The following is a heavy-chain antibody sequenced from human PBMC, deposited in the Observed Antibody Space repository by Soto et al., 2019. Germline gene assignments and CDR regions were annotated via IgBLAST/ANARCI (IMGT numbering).Heavy chain of an antibody. V-gene: IGHV1-46*01. J-gene: IGHJ4*02. CDR2: INPSGGST. Sequence: QVQLVQSGAEVKKPGASVKVSCKASGYTFTSYYMHWVRQAPGQGLEWMGIINPSGGSTSYAQKFQGRVTMTRDTSTSTVYMELSSLRSEDTAVYYCARRHNGYCSSTSCPTHFDYWGQGTLVTVSS. CDR3: ARRHNGYCSSTSCPTHFDY. CDR1: GYTFTSYY. D-gene: IGHD2-2*01.